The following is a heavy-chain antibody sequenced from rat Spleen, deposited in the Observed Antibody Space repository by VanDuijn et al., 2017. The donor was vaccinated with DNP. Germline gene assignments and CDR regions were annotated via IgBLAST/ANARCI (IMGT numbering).Heavy chain of an antibody. CDR2: IWNTGGT. Sequence: QVQLKESGPGLVQPSQTMSLTCTVAGFSLTSNSVHWVRQPPGKGLEWMGVIWNTGGTRYNSALKSRLSISKDTSKSQVFLKMNSLQTEDTAIYFCTRNNWFAYWGQGTLVTVSS. V-gene: IGHV2-41*01. CDR1: GFSLTSNS. CDR3: TRNNWFAY. J-gene: IGHJ3*01.